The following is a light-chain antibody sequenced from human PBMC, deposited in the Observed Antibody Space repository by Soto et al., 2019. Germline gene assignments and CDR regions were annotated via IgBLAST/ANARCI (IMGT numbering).Light chain of an antibody. CDR2: DTS. V-gene: IGKV3-15*01. CDR1: QSVKNS. Sequence: EIVMTQSPATLSVSPGERVTLSCMASQSVKNSLTWYRQKPGQAPRLLIYDTSTRATGIPASFSGSRSGAEFTLTISSLQSEDFAVYCCQHYVTWPLTFGGGTKVDIK. J-gene: IGKJ4*01. CDR3: QHYVTWPLT.